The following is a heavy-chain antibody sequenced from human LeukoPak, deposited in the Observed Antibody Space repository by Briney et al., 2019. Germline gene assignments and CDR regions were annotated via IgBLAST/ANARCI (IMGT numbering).Heavy chain of an antibody. J-gene: IGHJ5*02. CDR1: GYSISSGYY. Sequence: SETLSLTCAVSGYSISSGYYWGWIRQPPGKGLEWIGSIYHSGSTYYNPSLKSRVTISVDTSKNQFSLKLSSVTAADTAVHYCASHYCSSTSCYNLNWFDPWGQGTLVTVSS. CDR2: IYHSGST. D-gene: IGHD2-2*02. V-gene: IGHV4-38-2*01. CDR3: ASHYCSSTSCYNLNWFDP.